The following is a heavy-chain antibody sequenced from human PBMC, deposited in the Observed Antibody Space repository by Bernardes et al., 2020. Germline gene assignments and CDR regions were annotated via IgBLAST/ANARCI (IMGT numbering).Heavy chain of an antibody. CDR3: ARTPIGTVTTRGSAFDI. Sequence: SETLSLTCTVSGGSISSYYWSWIRQPPGKGLEWIGEINHSGSTNYNPSLKSRVTISVDTSKNQFSLKLSSVTAADTAVYYCARTPIGTVTTRGSAFDIWGQGTMVTVSS. V-gene: IGHV4-34*01. J-gene: IGHJ3*02. CDR1: GGSISSYY. CDR2: INHSGST. D-gene: IGHD4-17*01.